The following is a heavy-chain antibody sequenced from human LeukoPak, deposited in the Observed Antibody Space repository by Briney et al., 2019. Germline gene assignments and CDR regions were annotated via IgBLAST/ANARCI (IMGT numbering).Heavy chain of an antibody. CDR1: GGTFSSYA. CDR2: IIPIFGTA. J-gene: IGHJ6*03. D-gene: IGHD3-10*01. Sequence: SVKVSCKASGGTFSSYAISWVRQAPGQGLEWMGGIIPIFGTANHAQKFQGRVTITADESTSTAYMELSSLRSEDTAVYYCARGAGILWFGEIRSYYMDVWGKGTTVTISS. CDR3: ARGAGILWFGEIRSYYMDV. V-gene: IGHV1-69*13.